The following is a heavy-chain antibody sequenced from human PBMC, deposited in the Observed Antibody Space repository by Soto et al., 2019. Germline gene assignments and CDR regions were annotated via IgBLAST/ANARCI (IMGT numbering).Heavy chain of an antibody. V-gene: IGHV5-10-1*01. D-gene: IGHD6-13*01. CDR2: IDPIDSKT. J-gene: IGHJ6*02. Sequence: HGESLKISCKGSGYNFDTYWINWVRQTPGKGLGWMGRIDPIDSKTKYSPSLEGHITISVDKSISTTYLQWSSLKASDTAIYYCARRIAAAGGYYYYAFDVWGQGTAVTVSS. CDR3: ARRIAAAGGYYYYAFDV. CDR1: GYNFDTYW.